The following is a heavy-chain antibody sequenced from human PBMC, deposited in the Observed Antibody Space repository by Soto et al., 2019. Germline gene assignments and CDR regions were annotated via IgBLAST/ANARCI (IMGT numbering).Heavy chain of an antibody. V-gene: IGHV3-30-3*01. CDR1: GFTFSSYA. CDR2: ISYDGSNK. Sequence: QVQLVESGGGVVQPGRSLRLSCAASGFTFSSYAMHWVRQAPGKGLEWVAVISYDGSNKYYSDSVKGRFTISRDNSKKTLYLQINILRAENTAVYYCARDLITIFGVVMTGPDYYYYGMDVWGQGTTVTVSS. J-gene: IGHJ6*02. CDR3: ARDLITIFGVVMTGPDYYYYGMDV. D-gene: IGHD3-3*01.